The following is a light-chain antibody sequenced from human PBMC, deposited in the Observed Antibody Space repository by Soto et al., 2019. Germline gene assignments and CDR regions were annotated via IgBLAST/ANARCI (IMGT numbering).Light chain of an antibody. J-gene: IGLJ1*01. CDR1: SGDVGGYEY. Sequence: QSALTQPASVSGSPGQSITISCTGTSGDVGGYEYVSWYQQHPGKAPKLMIYEVNNRPSGVSNRFSGSQSGNTAALTISGLQAEDEADYYCTSYTSSSTSYVFGTGTKLTVL. V-gene: IGLV2-14*01. CDR3: TSYTSSSTSYV. CDR2: EVN.